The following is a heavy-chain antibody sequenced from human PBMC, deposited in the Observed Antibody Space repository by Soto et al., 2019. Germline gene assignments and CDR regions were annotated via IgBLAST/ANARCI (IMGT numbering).Heavy chain of an antibody. Sequence: QLQLQESGSGLVKPSQTLSLTCAVSGGSISSGGYSWSWIRQPPGKGLEWIGYIYHSGSTYYNPSLKSRCTTSVDRSKNQFCLKLSSVTAADTAVYYCARAGGLGAVAADYWGQGTLVTVSS. CDR3: ARAGGLGAVAADY. V-gene: IGHV4-30-2*01. J-gene: IGHJ4*02. CDR2: IYHSGST. CDR1: GGSISSGGYS. D-gene: IGHD6-19*01.